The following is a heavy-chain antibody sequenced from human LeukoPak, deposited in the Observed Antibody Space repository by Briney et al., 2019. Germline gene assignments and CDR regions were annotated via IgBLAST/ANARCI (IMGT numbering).Heavy chain of an antibody. CDR2: ISWDGGST. CDR3: AVGVGAIDY. V-gene: IGHV3-43*01. J-gene: IGHJ4*02. CDR1: GFTFDDYT. Sequence: PGGSLRPSCAASGFTFDDYTMHWVRQAPGKGLEWVSLISWDGGSTYYADSVKGRFTISRDNSKTSLYLQMNSLRTEDTALYYCAVGVGAIDYWGQGTLVTVSS. D-gene: IGHD1-26*01.